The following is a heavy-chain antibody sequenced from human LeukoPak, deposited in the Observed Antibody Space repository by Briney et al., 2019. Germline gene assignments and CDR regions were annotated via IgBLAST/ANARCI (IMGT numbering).Heavy chain of an antibody. J-gene: IGHJ6*02. V-gene: IGHV3-33*01. Sequence: PGGSLRLSCAASGFTFSSYGMHWVRQAPGKGLEWVAVIWYDGNNKYYADSVKGRFTISRDNSKNTLYLQMDSLRAEDTAVYYCARVDSFCSGEGCYYYYGMDVWGQGTTVTVSS. CDR2: IWYDGNNK. CDR1: GFTFSSYG. D-gene: IGHD2-15*01. CDR3: ARVDSFCSGEGCYYYYGMDV.